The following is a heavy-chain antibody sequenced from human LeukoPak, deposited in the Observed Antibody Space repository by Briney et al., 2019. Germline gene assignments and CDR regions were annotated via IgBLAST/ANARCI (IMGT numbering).Heavy chain of an antibody. J-gene: IGHJ4*02. D-gene: IGHD2-2*01. CDR1: GFTFSNYW. CDR3: ARDSPYRFDY. Sequence: GGSLRLSCTASGFTFSNYWMSWVRRAPGKGLEWVATIQQDGSGKYYVDSVKGRFTISRDNAKKSLYLQMNSLGADDTAVYYCARDSPYRFDYWGQGTLVTVSS. V-gene: IGHV3-7*01. CDR2: IQQDGSGK.